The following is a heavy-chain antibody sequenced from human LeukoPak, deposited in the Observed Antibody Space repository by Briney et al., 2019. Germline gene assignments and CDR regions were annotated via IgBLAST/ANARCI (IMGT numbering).Heavy chain of an antibody. J-gene: IGHJ4*02. CDR3: ARGVYSSSWYVAGFYFDY. Sequence: SETLSLTCTVSGGSISSHYWSWIRQPPGKGLEWIGYIYYSGSTNYNPSLKSRVTISVDTSKNQFSLKLSPVTAADTAVYYCARGVYSSSWYVAGFYFDYWGQGTLVTVSS. CDR1: GGSISSHY. D-gene: IGHD6-13*01. V-gene: IGHV4-59*11. CDR2: IYYSGST.